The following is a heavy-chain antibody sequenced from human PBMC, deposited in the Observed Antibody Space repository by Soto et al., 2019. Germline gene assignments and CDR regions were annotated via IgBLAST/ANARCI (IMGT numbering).Heavy chain of an antibody. J-gene: IGHJ3*02. Sequence: SSKDPFSTISSYTITWVRQAPGQGLEWMGRIIPILGIANYAQKFQGRVTITADKSTSTAYMDLGSLRSEDTAVDYCARSQVVSGAFDIWG. D-gene: IGHD2-21*01. CDR1: FSTISSYT. CDR3: ARSQVVSGAFDI. V-gene: IGHV1-69*02. CDR2: IIPILGIA.